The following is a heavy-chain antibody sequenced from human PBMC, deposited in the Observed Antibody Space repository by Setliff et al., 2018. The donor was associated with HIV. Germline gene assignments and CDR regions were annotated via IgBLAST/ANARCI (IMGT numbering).Heavy chain of an antibody. V-gene: IGHV3-23*01. J-gene: IGHJ6*03. D-gene: IGHD2-15*01. Sequence: GESLKISCKGSGYSFTSYWIGWVRQVPGKGLEWVSGINWNGGSTNYADSVKGRFLISRDNSKNTVYLQMNSLRAEDTAVYYCVRDSLDIEVLEAVFFRAIFDYYYMDVWGKGTTVTVSS. CDR3: VRDSLDIEVLEAVFFRAIFDYYYMDV. CDR1: GYSFTSYW. CDR2: INWNGGST.